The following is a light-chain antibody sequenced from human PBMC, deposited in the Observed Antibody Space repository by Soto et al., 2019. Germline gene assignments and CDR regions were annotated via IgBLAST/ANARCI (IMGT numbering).Light chain of an antibody. CDR2: GAS. Sequence: IVLTQAPGSLSFSIGEIGSSSCEASQRVSSNYVAGYQQKPGQAPRLLISGASNRATGTPDRFSGSGSWTDFTLTIDRREAEDVSMYNRQQYSDSPPTFGQGTKVDIK. CDR1: QRVSSNY. CDR3: QQYSDSPPT. V-gene: IGKV3-20*01. J-gene: IGKJ1*01.